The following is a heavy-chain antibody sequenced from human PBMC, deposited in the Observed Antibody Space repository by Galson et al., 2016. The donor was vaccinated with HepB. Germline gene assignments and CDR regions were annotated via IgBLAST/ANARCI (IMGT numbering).Heavy chain of an antibody. CDR2: LVSDGSSA. CDR1: GFTFRNYW. Sequence: SLRLSCAASGFTFRNYWMNWVRQAPGKGLEWVSRLVSDGSSATYADSVTGRFTSSRDNARNTFYLQMNSLRAEDTAVYYCARGDGTGYHQSPDYWGQGTLVTVSS. CDR3: ARGDGTGYHQSPDY. J-gene: IGHJ4*02. D-gene: IGHD3-10*01. V-gene: IGHV3-74*01.